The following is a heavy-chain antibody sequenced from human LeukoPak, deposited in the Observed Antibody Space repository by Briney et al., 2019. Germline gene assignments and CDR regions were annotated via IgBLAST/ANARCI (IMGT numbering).Heavy chain of an antibody. J-gene: IGHJ1*01. CDR1: GFTFSSYE. D-gene: IGHD3-22*01. V-gene: IGHV3-48*03. Sequence: PGGSLRLSCAASGFTFSSYEMNWVRQAPGKGLEWVSYISSSGSTIYYADSVKGRFTISRDNAKNSLYLQMNSLRAEDTAVYYCAKSSIMIVDDTEYFQHWGQGTLVTVSS. CDR3: AKSSIMIVDDTEYFQH. CDR2: ISSSGSTI.